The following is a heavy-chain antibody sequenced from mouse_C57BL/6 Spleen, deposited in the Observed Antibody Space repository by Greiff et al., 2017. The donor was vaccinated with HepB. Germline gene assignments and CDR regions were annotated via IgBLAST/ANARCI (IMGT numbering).Heavy chain of an antibody. Sequence: DVQLQESGPGLVKPSQSLSLTCSVTGYSITSGYYWNWIRQFPGNKLEWMGYISYDGSNNYNPSLKNRISITRDTSKNQFFLKLNSVTTEDTATYYCASERVITTVVATRYFDVWGTGTTVTVSS. CDR3: ASERVITTVVATRYFDV. V-gene: IGHV3-6*01. CDR1: GYSITSGYY. J-gene: IGHJ1*03. CDR2: ISYDGSN. D-gene: IGHD1-1*01.